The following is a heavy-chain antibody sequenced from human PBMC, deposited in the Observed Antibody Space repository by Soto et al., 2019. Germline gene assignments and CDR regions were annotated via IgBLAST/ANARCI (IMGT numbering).Heavy chain of an antibody. Sequence: PGGSLRLSCAASGFTFSSYGMHWVRQAPGKGLEWVAVIWYDGSNKYYADSVKGRFTISRDNSKNTLYLQMNSLRAEDTAVYYCARGSHVLLWFGELFDYWGQGTLVTVSS. V-gene: IGHV3-33*01. J-gene: IGHJ4*02. CDR3: ARGSHVLLWFGELFDY. CDR2: IWYDGSNK. D-gene: IGHD3-10*01. CDR1: GFTFSSYG.